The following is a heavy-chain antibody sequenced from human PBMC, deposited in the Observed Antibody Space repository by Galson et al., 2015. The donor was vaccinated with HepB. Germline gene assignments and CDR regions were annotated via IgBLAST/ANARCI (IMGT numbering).Heavy chain of an antibody. V-gene: IGHV3-33*01. CDR1: GFAFRGYA. CDR2: IWYDGSNE. J-gene: IGHJ4*02. D-gene: IGHD2-21*02. Sequence: SLRLSCAASGFAFRGYAMHWVRQAPGKGLEWVAVIWYDGSNEYDAASVKGRFITSRDNSKNTLYLQMNSLRAEDTAVYYCARDLTVTYFDYWSQGTLVTVSS. CDR3: ARDLTVTYFDY.